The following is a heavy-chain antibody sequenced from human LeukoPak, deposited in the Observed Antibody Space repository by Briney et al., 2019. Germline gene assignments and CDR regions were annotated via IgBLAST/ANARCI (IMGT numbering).Heavy chain of an antibody. V-gene: IGHV4-39*07. CDR3: ARAPAAMANRYFDY. Sequence: SETLSLTCTVSGGSISSSSYYWGWIRQPPGKGLEWIGNIYYSGSTYYNPSLKSRVTISVDTSKNQFSLRLSSVTAADTAVYYCARAPAAMANRYFDYWGQGTLVTVSS. CDR2: IYYSGST. CDR1: GGSISSSSYY. D-gene: IGHD5-18*01. J-gene: IGHJ4*02.